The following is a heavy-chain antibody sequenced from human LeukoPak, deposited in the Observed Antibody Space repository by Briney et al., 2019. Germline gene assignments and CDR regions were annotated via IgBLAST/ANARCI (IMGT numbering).Heavy chain of an antibody. D-gene: IGHD6-6*01. CDR1: GGTFSSYA. Sequence: SVKVSCKASGGTFSSYAISWVRQAPGQGLEWMGRIIPIFGIANYAQKFQGRVTITADKSTSTAYMELSSLRSEDTAVYYCARDISSREGDWFDPWGQGTLVTASS. CDR3: ARDISSREGDWFDP. V-gene: IGHV1-69*04. CDR2: IIPIFGIA. J-gene: IGHJ5*02.